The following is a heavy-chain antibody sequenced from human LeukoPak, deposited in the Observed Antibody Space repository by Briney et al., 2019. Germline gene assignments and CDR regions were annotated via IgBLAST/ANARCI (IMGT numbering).Heavy chain of an antibody. CDR3: ARARRRTTVETAHYFDY. J-gene: IGHJ4*02. CDR2: INQDGSEK. Sequence: PGGSLRLSCAGSGFTSSSYWMTWVRQAPGKGLEWVANINQDGSEKYYVDSVKGRFTISRVNAKNSLYLQMNSLRAEDTAVYYCARARRRTTVETAHYFDYWGQGTLVTVSS. D-gene: IGHD4-17*01. V-gene: IGHV3-7*01. CDR1: GFTSSSYW.